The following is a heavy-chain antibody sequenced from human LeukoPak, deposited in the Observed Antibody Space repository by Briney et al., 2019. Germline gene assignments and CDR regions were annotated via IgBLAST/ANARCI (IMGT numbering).Heavy chain of an antibody. J-gene: IGHJ4*02. V-gene: IGHV3-23*01. Sequence: PGGSLRLSCAASGFTFSTYAMSWVRQAPGKGLEWVSGITSSGATTYYPDSVKGRLTISRDNSKSTLYLQMNNLRAEDTAVYYGATYGSGTYYRKAFDYWGQGTLVTVSS. CDR3: ATYGSGTYYRKAFDY. CDR2: ITSSGATT. CDR1: GFTFSTYA. D-gene: IGHD3-10*01.